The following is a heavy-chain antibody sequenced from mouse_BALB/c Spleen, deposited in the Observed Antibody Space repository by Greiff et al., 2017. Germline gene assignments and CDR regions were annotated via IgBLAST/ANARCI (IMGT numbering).Heavy chain of an antibody. CDR2: IDPSDSET. CDR1: GYTFTSYW. V-gene: IGHV1-69*02. Sequence: QVQLQQPGAELVKPGAPVKLSCKASGYTFTSYWMNWVKQRPGRGLEWIGRIDPSDSETHYNQKFKDKATLTVDKSSSTAYIQLSSLTSEDSAVYYCARGATATFDYWGQGTTLTVSS. D-gene: IGHD1-2*01. CDR3: ARGATATFDY. J-gene: IGHJ2*01.